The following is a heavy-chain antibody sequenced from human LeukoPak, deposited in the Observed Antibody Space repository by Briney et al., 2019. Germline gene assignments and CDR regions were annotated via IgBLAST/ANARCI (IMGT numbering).Heavy chain of an antibody. D-gene: IGHD2-15*01. V-gene: IGHV1-2*06. CDR2: INSKSGGT. J-gene: IGHJ5*02. CDR3: ARSRSGGENWFDP. Sequence: ASVKVSCKAPGYTFTDYYMHWVRQAPGQGLEWMGRINSKSGGTTYAQNFQGRVTMTRDTSISTAYMELSRLRSDDTAVYYCARSRSGGENWFDPWGQGTLVTVSS. CDR1: GYTFTDYY.